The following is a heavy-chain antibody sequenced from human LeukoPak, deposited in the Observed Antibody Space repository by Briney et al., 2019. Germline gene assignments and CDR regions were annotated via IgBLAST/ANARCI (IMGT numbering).Heavy chain of an antibody. V-gene: IGHV4-39*07. CDR1: GGSISSSSYY. J-gene: IGHJ4*02. D-gene: IGHD2-8*01. CDR3: ARGYCTNGVCYTRYYFDY. CDR2: IYYSGST. Sequence: SETLSLTCTVSGGSISSSSYYWGWIRQPPGKGLEWIGSIYYSGSTYYNPSLKSRVTISVDTSKNQFSLKLSSVTAADTAVYYCARGYCTNGVCYTRYYFDYWGQGTLVTVSS.